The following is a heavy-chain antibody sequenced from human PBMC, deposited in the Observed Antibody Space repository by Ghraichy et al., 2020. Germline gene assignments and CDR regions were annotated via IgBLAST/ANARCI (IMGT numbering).Heavy chain of an antibody. V-gene: IGHV4-39*01. CDR1: GGSIRSSSYY. Sequence: SETLSLTCTVSGGSIRSSSYYWGWIRQPPGKGLEWIGSIHHSGSTYSNPSLKSRVSISVDTSKNQLSLRLNSMTAADTAVYYCARPASDGSYYYWGQGTLVIVSS. D-gene: IGHD1-26*01. CDR2: IHHSGST. J-gene: IGHJ4*02. CDR3: ARPASDGSYYY.